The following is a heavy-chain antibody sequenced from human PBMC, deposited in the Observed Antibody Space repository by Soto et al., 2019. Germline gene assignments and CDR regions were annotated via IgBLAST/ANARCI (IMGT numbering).Heavy chain of an antibody. V-gene: IGHV1-58*01. CDR1: GLTFTISA. D-gene: IGHD3-9*01. Sequence: SVKVSCKSSGLTFTISAVQWVRQARGQRLEWIGWIVVGSGNTNYAQKFQERVTITRDMSTSTAYMELSSLRSEDTAVYYCAADRYFDWLSSAPYFDYWGQGTLVTVSS. CDR3: AADRYFDWLSSAPYFDY. CDR2: IVVGSGNT. J-gene: IGHJ4*02.